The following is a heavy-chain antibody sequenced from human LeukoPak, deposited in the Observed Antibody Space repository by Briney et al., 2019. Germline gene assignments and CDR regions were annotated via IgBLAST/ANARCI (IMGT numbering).Heavy chain of an antibody. Sequence: GGYLRLYCGASGITFSSYGMHWVRQAPGKGLEWAAFIRYDGSNKYYADSVKGRFTISRDNSKNTLYLQMNNLRAEDTAVYYCAKDPRDHSYGWSWRYFDYWGQGTLVTVSS. CDR1: GITFSSYG. D-gene: IGHD5-18*01. CDR2: IRYDGSNK. CDR3: AKDPRDHSYGWSWRYFDY. V-gene: IGHV3-30*02. J-gene: IGHJ4*02.